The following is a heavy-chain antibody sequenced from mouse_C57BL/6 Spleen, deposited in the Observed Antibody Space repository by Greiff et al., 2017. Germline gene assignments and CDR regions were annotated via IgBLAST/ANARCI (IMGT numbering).Heavy chain of an antibody. CDR1: GYTFTNYT. V-gene: IGHV1-4*01. CDR2: INPSSGST. CDR3: ARRWYFDV. Sequence: QVQLQQSGAELARPGASVKMSCKASGYTFTNYTMHWVKQRPGPGLEWIGYINPSSGSTKYNQKFKEKATLTVDKSSSTAYLQLSSMTSEDSAVYYVARRWYFDVWGTGTTVTVSS. J-gene: IGHJ1*03.